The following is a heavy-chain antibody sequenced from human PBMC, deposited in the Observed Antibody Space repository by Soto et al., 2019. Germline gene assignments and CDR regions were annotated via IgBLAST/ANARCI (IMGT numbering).Heavy chain of an antibody. V-gene: IGHV3-30*18. J-gene: IGHJ4*02. CDR2: ISYDGTNK. Sequence: QVQLVESGGGVVQPGRSLRLSCAASGVTFSRDGMHWVRQAPGKWLEWVAVISYDGTNKYYSDSLKGLLTISGGDSKNTLYLQMTNLSPEDTAVYYCEKETATRRYSFLVAYWGQGTLITVS. CDR3: EKETATRRYSFLVAY. CDR1: GVTFSRDG. D-gene: IGHD5-18*01.